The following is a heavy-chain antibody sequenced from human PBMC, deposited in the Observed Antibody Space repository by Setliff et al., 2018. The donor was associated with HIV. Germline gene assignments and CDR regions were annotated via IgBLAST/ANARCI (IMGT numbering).Heavy chain of an antibody. D-gene: IGHD3-9*01. V-gene: IGHV5-51*01. Sequence: GESLKISCKASGYSFTSYWIAWVRQMPGKGLEWMGIIYPGDSDTRYSLSFQGQVTISADKSISTAYLQWSSLKASDTAMYYCARQGDYDILTGYYRGPHDAFDIWGQGTMVTVSS. CDR1: GYSFTSYW. J-gene: IGHJ3*02. CDR3: ARQGDYDILTGYYRGPHDAFDI. CDR2: IYPGDSDT.